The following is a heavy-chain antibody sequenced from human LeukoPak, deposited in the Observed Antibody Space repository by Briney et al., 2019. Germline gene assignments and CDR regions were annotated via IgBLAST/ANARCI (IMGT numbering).Heavy chain of an antibody. J-gene: IGHJ4*02. CDR1: GGSFSGYY. Sequence: PSETLSLTCAVYGGSFSGYYWSWIRQPPGKGLEWIGEINHSGSTNYNPSLKSRVTISVDTSKNQFSLKLGSVTAADTAVYYCARGYRQFDYWGQGTLVTVSS. D-gene: IGHD3-16*02. V-gene: IGHV4-34*01. CDR3: ARGYRQFDY. CDR2: INHSGST.